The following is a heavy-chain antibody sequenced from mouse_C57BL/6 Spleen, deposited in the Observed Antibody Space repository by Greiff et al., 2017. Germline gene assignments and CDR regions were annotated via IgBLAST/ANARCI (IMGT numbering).Heavy chain of an antibody. CDR2: ISSGSSTI. V-gene: IGHV5-17*01. J-gene: IGHJ2*01. CDR1: GFTFSDYG. Sequence: EVQLVESGGGLVKPGGSLKLSCAASGFTFSDYGMHWVRQAPEKGLEWVAYISSGSSTIYYADTVKGRFTISRDNAKNTLFLQMTRLRSEDTAMYYCARPYYYGSSYYYFDYWGQGTTLTVSS. D-gene: IGHD1-1*01. CDR3: ARPYYYGSSYYYFDY.